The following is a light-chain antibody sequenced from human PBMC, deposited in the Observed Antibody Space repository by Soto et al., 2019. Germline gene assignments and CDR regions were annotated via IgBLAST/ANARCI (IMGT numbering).Light chain of an antibody. CDR1: QSVSSN. Sequence: EIVMTQSPATLSVSPGERATLSCRASQSVSSNLAWYQQKPGQAPRLLIYGASTRATGIPARFSGSGSGTXXXXXXXXXQSEDFAVYYCQQYNNWPPWTFGQGTKVEIK. V-gene: IGKV3-15*01. J-gene: IGKJ1*01. CDR2: GAS. CDR3: QQYNNWPPWT.